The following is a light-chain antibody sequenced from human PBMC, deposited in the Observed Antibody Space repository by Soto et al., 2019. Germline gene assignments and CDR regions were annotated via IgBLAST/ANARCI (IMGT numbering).Light chain of an antibody. CDR1: QSISSW. J-gene: IGKJ1*01. CDR2: DAS. CDR3: QQYNSYPWT. Sequence: DIHMTQSPSTLSGSVGDRVTITCRASQSISSWLAWYQQKPGKAPKLLIYDASSLESGVPSRFSGSGSGTEFTLTITSLQPDDFATYYCQQYNSYPWTFGQGTKVDIK. V-gene: IGKV1-5*01.